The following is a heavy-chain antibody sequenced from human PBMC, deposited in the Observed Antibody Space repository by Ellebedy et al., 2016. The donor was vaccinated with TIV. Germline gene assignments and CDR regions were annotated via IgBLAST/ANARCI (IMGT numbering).Heavy chain of an antibody. CDR1: GFTFSNYN. Sequence: GESLKISCAASGFTFSNYNMNWVRQAPGKGLEWVSSIKSSSVYIYYADSVKGRFTISRDNSKNTLYLQMNSLRAEDTAVYYCARDGGWDYGDPPDYWGQGTLVTVSS. V-gene: IGHV3-21*01. J-gene: IGHJ4*02. CDR3: ARDGGWDYGDPPDY. D-gene: IGHD4-17*01. CDR2: IKSSSVYI.